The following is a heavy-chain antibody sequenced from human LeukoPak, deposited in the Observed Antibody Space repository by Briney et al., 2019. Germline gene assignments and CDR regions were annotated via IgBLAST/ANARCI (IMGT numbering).Heavy chain of an antibody. CDR3: ARDLDSSAYYQGFDY. CDR2: ISSNGGST. Sequence: GGSLRLSCAASGFTFSSYAMHWVRQAPGKGLEYVSAISSNGGSTYYANSVKGRFTISRDNSKNTLYLQMGSLRAEDTAVYYCARDLDSSAYYQGFDYWGQGTLVTVSS. J-gene: IGHJ4*02. CDR1: GFTFSSYA. V-gene: IGHV3-64*01. D-gene: IGHD3-22*01.